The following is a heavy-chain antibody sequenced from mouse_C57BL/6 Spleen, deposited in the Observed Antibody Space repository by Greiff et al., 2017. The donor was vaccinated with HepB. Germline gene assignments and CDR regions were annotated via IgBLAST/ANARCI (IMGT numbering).Heavy chain of an antibody. D-gene: IGHD1-1*01. CDR3: ARGATVVANYYAMDY. V-gene: IGHV1-80*01. CDR2: IYPGDGDT. CDR1: GYAFSSYW. J-gene: IGHJ4*01. Sequence: VQRVESGAELVKPGASVKISCKASGYAFSSYWMNWVKQRPGQGLEWIGQIYPGDGDTNYNGKFKGKATLTADKSSSTAYMQLSSLTSVDAAVYFWARGATVVANYYAMDYWGQGTSVTVSS.